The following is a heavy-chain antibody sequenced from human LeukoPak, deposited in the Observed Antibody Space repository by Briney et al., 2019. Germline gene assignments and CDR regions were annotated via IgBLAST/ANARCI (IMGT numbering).Heavy chain of an antibody. CDR1: GFTFSSYG. CDR3: AELGITMIGGV. J-gene: IGHJ6*04. Sequence: GGSLRLSCAASGFTFSSYGMHWVRQAPGKGLEGVAFIRYDGNNKYYADSVKGRFTIPRDNAKNSLYLQMNSLRAEDTAVYYCAELGITMIGGVWGKGTTVTISS. D-gene: IGHD3-10*02. CDR2: IRYDGNNK. V-gene: IGHV3-30*02.